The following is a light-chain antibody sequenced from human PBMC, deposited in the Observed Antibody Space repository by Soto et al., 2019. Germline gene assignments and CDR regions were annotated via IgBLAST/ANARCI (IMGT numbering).Light chain of an antibody. Sequence: DIQMTQSPSTLSASVGDRVTITCRASQSVSSWLAWYQQKPGKAPKLLIYDASSLESGISPMFSGSGFGTEFTLTISNLQPDDSSTYHCQQYNSYFLTFGGGTKVEIK. J-gene: IGKJ4*01. CDR1: QSVSSW. CDR3: QQYNSYFLT. CDR2: DAS. V-gene: IGKV1-5*01.